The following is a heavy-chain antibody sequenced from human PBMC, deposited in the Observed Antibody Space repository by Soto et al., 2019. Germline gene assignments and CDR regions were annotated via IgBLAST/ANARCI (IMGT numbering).Heavy chain of an antibody. D-gene: IGHD3-22*01. CDR1: GGSISSGGYY. J-gene: IGHJ4*02. CDR3: ARSRYYDSSGYYYYFDY. Sequence: SETLSLTCTVSGGSISSGGYYWSWIRQHPGKGLEWIGYIYYSGSTYYNPSLKSRVTISVDTSKNQFSLKLSSVTAADTAVYYCARSRYYDSSGYYYYFDYWGQGTLVTV. V-gene: IGHV4-31*03. CDR2: IYYSGST.